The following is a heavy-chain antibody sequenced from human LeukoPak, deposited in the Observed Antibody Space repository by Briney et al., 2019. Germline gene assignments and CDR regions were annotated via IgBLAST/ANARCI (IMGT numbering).Heavy chain of an antibody. D-gene: IGHD3-22*01. V-gene: IGHV3-7*01. J-gene: IGHJ3*02. CDR2: IKQDGSEK. Sequence: GGSLRLSCTVSGFTFSSYWMSWVRQAPGKGLEWVANIKQDGSEKYYVDSVKGRFTISRDNAKNSLYLQMNSLRAEDTAVYYCARDEYYYDSSGYSNAFDIWGQGTMVTVSS. CDR3: ARDEYYYDSSGYSNAFDI. CDR1: GFTFSSYW.